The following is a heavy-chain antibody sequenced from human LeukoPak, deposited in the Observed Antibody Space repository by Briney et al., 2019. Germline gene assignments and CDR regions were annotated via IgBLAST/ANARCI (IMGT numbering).Heavy chain of an antibody. V-gene: IGHV4-30-2*01. CDR3: ARYGVGVRNGGWYFDY. D-gene: IGHD6-19*01. Sequence: PSETLSLTCAVSGGSISSGGYSWSWIRQPPGKGLEWIGYIYHSGSTYYNPSLKSRVTISVDRSKNQFSLKLSSVTAADTAVYYCARYGVGVRNGGWYFDYWGQGTLVTVSS. J-gene: IGHJ4*02. CDR1: GGSISSGGYS. CDR2: IYHSGST.